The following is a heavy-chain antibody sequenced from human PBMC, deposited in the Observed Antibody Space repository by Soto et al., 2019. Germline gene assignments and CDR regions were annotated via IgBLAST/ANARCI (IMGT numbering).Heavy chain of an antibody. CDR3: ARDKDYGGPAYFDY. V-gene: IGHV1-18*01. D-gene: IGHD4-17*01. J-gene: IGHJ4*02. Sequence: ASXKVSCKASGYTFTSYGISWVRQAPVQGLEWMGWISAYNGNTNYAQKLQGRVTMTTDTSTSTAYMELRSLRSDDTAVYYCARDKDYGGPAYFDYWGQGTLVTVSS. CDR1: GYTFTSYG. CDR2: ISAYNGNT.